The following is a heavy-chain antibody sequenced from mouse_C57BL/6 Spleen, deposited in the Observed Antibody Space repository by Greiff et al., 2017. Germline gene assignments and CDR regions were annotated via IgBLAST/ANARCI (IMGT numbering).Heavy chain of an antibody. Sequence: EVKLQESGGGLVKPGGSLKLSCAASGFTFSSYAMSWVRQTPEKRLEWVATISDGGSYTYYPDNVKGRFTISRDTAKNTLYLQISHLTSEDTAMYYCAREIYYYGSRSYYFDYWGQGTTLTVSS. CDR3: AREIYYYGSRSYYFDY. CDR1: GFTFSSYA. V-gene: IGHV5-4*01. CDR2: ISDGGSYT. J-gene: IGHJ2*01. D-gene: IGHD1-1*01.